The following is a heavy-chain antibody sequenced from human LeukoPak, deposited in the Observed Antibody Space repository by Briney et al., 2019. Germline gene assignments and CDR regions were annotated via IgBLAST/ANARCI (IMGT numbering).Heavy chain of an antibody. CDR2: IYYSGST. Sequence: SETLSLTCTVSGGSISSYYWSWIRQPPGKGLEWIGYIYYSGSTNYNPSLKSRVTISVDTSKNQFSLKLSSVTAADTAVYYCARLDDSSGYYYRSFDYWGQGTLVTVPS. J-gene: IGHJ4*02. D-gene: IGHD3-22*01. V-gene: IGHV4-59*08. CDR1: GGSISSYY. CDR3: ARLDDSSGYYYRSFDY.